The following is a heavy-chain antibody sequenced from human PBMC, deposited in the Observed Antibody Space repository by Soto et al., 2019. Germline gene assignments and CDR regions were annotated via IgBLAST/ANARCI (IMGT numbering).Heavy chain of an antibody. CDR2: INAGNGNT. Sequence: QVQLVQSGAEVKKPGASVKVSCKASGYTFTSYAMHWVRQAPGQRLEWMGWINAGNGNTKYSQKFQGRVTITRDTSASTAYMALSSLRSEDTAVYYCARDPLTPGHYYYGMDVWGQGTTVTVSS. CDR1: GYTFTSYA. D-gene: IGHD7-27*01. V-gene: IGHV1-3*01. CDR3: ARDPLTPGHYYYGMDV. J-gene: IGHJ6*02.